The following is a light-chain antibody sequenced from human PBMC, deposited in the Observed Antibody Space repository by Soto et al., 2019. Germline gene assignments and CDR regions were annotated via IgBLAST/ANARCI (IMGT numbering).Light chain of an antibody. J-gene: IGKJ1*01. CDR3: QQFASSPRT. CDR2: GAS. Sequence: EIVLTQSPGTLSLSPGERATLFCRASQSVATSQLAWYQQKPGQAPRLLIGASSRATGVPDRFIASGSGTDFTLTICRLEPEDFAVYYCQQFASSPRTFGRGTTVEIK. CDR1: QSVATSQ. V-gene: IGKV3-20*01.